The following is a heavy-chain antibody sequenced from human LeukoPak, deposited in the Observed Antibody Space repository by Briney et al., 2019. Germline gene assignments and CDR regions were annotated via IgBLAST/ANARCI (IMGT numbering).Heavy chain of an antibody. CDR3: ARDHGLAAAGTFDY. J-gene: IGHJ4*02. D-gene: IGHD6-13*01. CDR1: GFTFSSYS. Sequence: GGSLRLSCAASGFTFSSYSMNWVRQAPGKGLGWVSSISSSSSYIYYADSVKGRFTISRDNAKNSLYLQMNSLRDEDTAVYFCARDHGLAAAGTFDYWGQGTLVTVSS. V-gene: IGHV3-21*01. CDR2: ISSSSSYI.